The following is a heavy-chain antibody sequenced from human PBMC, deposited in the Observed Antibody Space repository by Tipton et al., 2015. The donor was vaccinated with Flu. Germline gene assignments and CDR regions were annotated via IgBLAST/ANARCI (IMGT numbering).Heavy chain of an antibody. CDR2: IIPILGIA. Sequence: QMQLVQSGAEVKKPGSSVKVSCKASGGTFSSYAISWVRQAPGQGLEWMGRIIPILGIANYAQKFQGRVTITADKSTSTAYMELSSLRSEDTAVYYCARDGDYVWGSYRYTGFFDYWGQGTLVPVSS. CDR3: ARDGDYVWGSYRYTGFFDY. J-gene: IGHJ4*02. V-gene: IGHV1-69*09. CDR1: GGTFSSYA. D-gene: IGHD3-16*02.